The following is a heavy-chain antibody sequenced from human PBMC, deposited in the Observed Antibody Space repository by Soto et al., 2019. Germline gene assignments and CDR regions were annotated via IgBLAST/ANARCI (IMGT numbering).Heavy chain of an antibody. CDR2: IKQDGSEK. D-gene: IGHD1-20*01. V-gene: IGHV3-7*04. Sequence: PGGSLRLSCAVCGFTFSNYWMSWVRQAPGEGLEWVANIKQDGSEKNYVDSVEGRFTISRDNAKNSLYLQMNSLRAEDTAVYYCARSRYLEYWGQGTLVTVSS. CDR1: GFTFSNYW. J-gene: IGHJ4*02. CDR3: ARSRYLEY.